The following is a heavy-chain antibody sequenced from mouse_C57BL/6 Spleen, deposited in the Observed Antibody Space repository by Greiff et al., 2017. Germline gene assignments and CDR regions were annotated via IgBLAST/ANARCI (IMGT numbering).Heavy chain of an antibody. Sequence: QVHVKQSGTELVKPGASVKLSCKASGYTFTSYWMHWVKQRPGQGLEWIGNINPSNGCTNYNEKFKSKATLTVDKSSSTAYMQLRSLTSEDSAVYYCARGRPYYAMDYWGQGTSVTVSS. CDR2: INPSNGCT. CDR1: GYTFTSYW. CDR3: ARGRPYYAMDY. J-gene: IGHJ4*01. V-gene: IGHV1-53*01.